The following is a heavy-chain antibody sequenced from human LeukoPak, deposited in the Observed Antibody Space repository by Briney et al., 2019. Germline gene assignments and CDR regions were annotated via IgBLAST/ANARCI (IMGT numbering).Heavy chain of an antibody. Sequence: PGGSLRLSCAASGFTFSDYYMSWIRQAPGKGLEWVSYISSSGSTIYYADSVKGRFTISRDNARNSLYLQINSLTADDTAVYYCARDRGDGGSLDYWGQGTLVTVSS. V-gene: IGHV3-11*04. J-gene: IGHJ4*02. D-gene: IGHD1-26*01. CDR3: ARDRGDGGSLDY. CDR1: GFTFSDYY. CDR2: ISSSGSTI.